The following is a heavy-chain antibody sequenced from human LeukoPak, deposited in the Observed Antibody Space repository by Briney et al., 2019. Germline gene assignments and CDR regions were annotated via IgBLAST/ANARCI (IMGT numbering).Heavy chain of an antibody. Sequence: GGSLRLSCAASGFTFSNAWMSWVRQAPGKGLEWLGRIKSKTDGGTTDYAAPVKGRFTISRDDSKNTLYLQMNSLKTEDTAVYYCTTGFPIAVAGTGFDYWGQGTLVTVSS. V-gene: IGHV3-15*01. J-gene: IGHJ4*02. CDR2: IKSKTDGGTT. CDR1: GFTFSNAW. D-gene: IGHD6-19*01. CDR3: TTGFPIAVAGTGFDY.